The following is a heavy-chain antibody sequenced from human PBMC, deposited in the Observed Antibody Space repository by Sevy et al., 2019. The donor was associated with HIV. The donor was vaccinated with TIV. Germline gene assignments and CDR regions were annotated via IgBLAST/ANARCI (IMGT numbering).Heavy chain of an antibody. Sequence: GGSLRLSCAASGFSFNSYAMHWVRQAPGKGPEWVAVISYEGSNKYYADSVRGRFTISRDNSNNILYLQMNSLRPDDTAVYFCARRGGGYSYGYYFDYWGQGILVTVSS. CDR3: ARRGGGYSYGYYFDY. CDR1: GFSFNSYA. J-gene: IGHJ4*02. D-gene: IGHD5-18*01. V-gene: IGHV3-30-3*01. CDR2: ISYEGSNK.